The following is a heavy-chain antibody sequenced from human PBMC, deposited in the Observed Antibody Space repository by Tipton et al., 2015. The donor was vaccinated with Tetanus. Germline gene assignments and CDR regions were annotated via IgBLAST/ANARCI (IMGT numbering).Heavy chain of an antibody. D-gene: IGHD5-18*01. J-gene: IGHJ4*02. CDR2: IYYSGST. CDR1: GGSISSSSYY. Sequence: LRLSCTVSGGSISSSSYYWGWIRQPPGKGLEWIGSIYYSGSTYYNPPLKSRVTISVDTSKNQFSLKLSSVTAADTAVYYCARWVTGYSYGAFDYWGQGTLVTVSS. CDR3: ARWVTGYSYGAFDY. V-gene: IGHV4-39*01.